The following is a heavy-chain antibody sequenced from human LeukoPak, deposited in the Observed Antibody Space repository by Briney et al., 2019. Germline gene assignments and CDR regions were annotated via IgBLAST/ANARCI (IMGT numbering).Heavy chain of an antibody. CDR1: GASMSDYY. J-gene: IGHJ3*02. CDR3: ARGRYCSADICSGGDAFDI. D-gene: IGHD2-15*01. CDR2: IYYTGST. Sequence: SETLSLTCTVSGASMSDYYWSWIRQPPGKGLEWIEYIYYTGSTNYNPSLKSRVTMSVDTSKNQFSLKLSSVTAADTAVYYCARGRYCSADICSGGDAFDIWGQGTMVSVPS. V-gene: IGHV4-59*12.